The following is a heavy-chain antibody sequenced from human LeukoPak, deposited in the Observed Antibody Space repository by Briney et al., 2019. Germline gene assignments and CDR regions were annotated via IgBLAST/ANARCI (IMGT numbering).Heavy chain of an antibody. CDR3: ARRREGIFDY. Sequence: ESGPTLVNPTQTLTLTCTFSGFSVISSGVGVGWIRQPPGKALEWLALIYWDDNKLYSPSLKSRLTITKDTSKNQVVLTVTNMDPVDTATYYCARRREGIFDYWGQGTLVTVSS. CDR1: GFSVISSGVG. D-gene: IGHD1-26*01. CDR2: IYWDDNK. J-gene: IGHJ4*02. V-gene: IGHV2-5*02.